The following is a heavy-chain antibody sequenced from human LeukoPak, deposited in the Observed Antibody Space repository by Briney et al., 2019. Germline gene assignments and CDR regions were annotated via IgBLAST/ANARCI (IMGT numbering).Heavy chain of an antibody. Sequence: PGGSLRLSYAASGFTFANYAMSWVRQAPGKGLEWVSVITGSGDTTYYADSVKGRFTISRDNSKNTLCLQMNSLRAEDTAVYYCAKSMTGSYYGSRDSWGQGTLVTVSS. D-gene: IGHD1-26*01. CDR2: ITGSGDTT. V-gene: IGHV3-23*01. J-gene: IGHJ4*02. CDR3: AKSMTGSYYGSRDS. CDR1: GFTFANYA.